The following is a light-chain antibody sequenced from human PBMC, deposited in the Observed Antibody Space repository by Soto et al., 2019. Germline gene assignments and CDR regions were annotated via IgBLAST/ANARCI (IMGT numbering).Light chain of an antibody. V-gene: IGKV3-15*01. Sequence: ELVMTHSLAILSVSRRERSTFSCRASQSVSSNLAWYQQKPGQAHRLIIYGASTRATGIPARFSGSGSGTEFTLTISSMQSEDFAVSYCKKYNNWQINFGKGQRLEIK. CDR2: GAS. J-gene: IGKJ5*01. CDR1: QSVSSN. CDR3: KKYNNWQIN.